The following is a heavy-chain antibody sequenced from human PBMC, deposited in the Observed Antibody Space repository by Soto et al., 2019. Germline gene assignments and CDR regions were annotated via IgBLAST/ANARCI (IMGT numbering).Heavy chain of an antibody. Sequence: GASVKVSCKASGGTFSSYAMSWVRQAPGQGLEWMGGIIPIFGTANYAQKFQGRVTITADKSTSTAYMELSSLRSEDTVLYYCASIRYFDWLSLGRIDYWGQGTLVTVSS. V-gene: IGHV1-69*06. CDR2: IIPIFGTA. D-gene: IGHD3-9*01. J-gene: IGHJ4*02. CDR3: ASIRYFDWLSLGRIDY. CDR1: GGTFSSYA.